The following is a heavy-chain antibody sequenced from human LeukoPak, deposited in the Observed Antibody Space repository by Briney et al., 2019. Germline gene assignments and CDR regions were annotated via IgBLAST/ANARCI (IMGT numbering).Heavy chain of an antibody. V-gene: IGHV3-7*04. CDR1: GFTFSSYW. CDR3: ASDRGVVAAAEYYFDY. CDR2: IKQDGSEK. D-gene: IGHD2-15*01. J-gene: IGHJ4*02. Sequence: PGGSLRLSCAASGFTFSSYWMSWVRQAPGKGLEWVANIKQDGSEKYYVDSVKGRFNISRDNAKNTLYLQMNSLRAEDTGVYYCASDRGVVAAAEYYFDYWGQGTLVTVSS.